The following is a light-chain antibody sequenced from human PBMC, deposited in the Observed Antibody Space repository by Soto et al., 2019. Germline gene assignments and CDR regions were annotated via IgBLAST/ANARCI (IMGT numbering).Light chain of an antibody. J-gene: IGLJ1*01. CDR1: SSDVGSYNL. V-gene: IGLV2-23*01. CDR2: EGS. Sequence: QSALTQPASVSGSPGQSITISCTGTSSDVGSYNLVSWYQQHPGKAPKLMIYEGSKRPSGVSNRFSGSKSGNTASLTISGLQAKDEADYYCCSYAGTHYVFGTGTKVTVL. CDR3: CSYAGTHYV.